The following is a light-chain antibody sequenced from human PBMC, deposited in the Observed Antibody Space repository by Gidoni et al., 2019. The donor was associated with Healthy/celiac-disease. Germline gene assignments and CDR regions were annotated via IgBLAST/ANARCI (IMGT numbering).Light chain of an antibody. J-gene: IGLJ3*02. CDR1: SNIVGNQG. V-gene: IGLV10-54*02. Sequence: QAGLTQPPSVSKGLRQTATLPCTGNSNIVGNQGEAWLQQQQGHPPKLLSYRNNNRPSGISGSFSASSSGNTASLTITGLQPEDESDYYCSAVDSSLIARVFGGGTKLTVL. CDR3: SAVDSSLIARV. CDR2: RNN.